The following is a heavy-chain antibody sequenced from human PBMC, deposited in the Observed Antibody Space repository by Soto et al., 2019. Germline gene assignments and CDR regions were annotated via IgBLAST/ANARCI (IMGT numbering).Heavy chain of an antibody. Sequence: SETLSLTCAVSSGSISSSNWWSWVRQPPGKGLEWIGEIYHSGSTNYNPSLKSRVTISVDKSKNQFSLKLSSVTAADTAVYYCGGVGSRWRVVQGFDYWGQGTLVTVSS. CDR2: IYHSGST. CDR1: SGSISSSNW. CDR3: GGVGSRWRVVQGFDY. V-gene: IGHV4-4*02. D-gene: IGHD6-19*01. J-gene: IGHJ4*02.